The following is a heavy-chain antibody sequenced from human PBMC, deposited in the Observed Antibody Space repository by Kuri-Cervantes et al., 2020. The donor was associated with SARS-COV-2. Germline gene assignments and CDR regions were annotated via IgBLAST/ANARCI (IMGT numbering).Heavy chain of an antibody. V-gene: IGHV4-39*01. D-gene: IGHD5-18*01. CDR3: ARLNSYGSLYYYGMDV. CDR2: IYYSGST. Sequence: GSLRLSCTVSGGSISSSSYYWGWIHQPPGKGLEWIGSIYYSGSTYYNPSLKSRVTISVDTSKNQFSLKLSSVTAADTAVYYCARLNSYGSLYYYGMDVWGQGTTVTVSS. CDR1: GGSISSSSYY. J-gene: IGHJ6*02.